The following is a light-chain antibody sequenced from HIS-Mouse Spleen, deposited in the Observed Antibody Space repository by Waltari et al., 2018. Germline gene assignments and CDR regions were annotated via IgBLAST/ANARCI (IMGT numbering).Light chain of an antibody. J-gene: IGLJ1*01. V-gene: IGLV1-44*01. Sequence: QSVLTQPPSASGTPGQRVTIPCSGSSSNIGRNTENWYQQLPGTAPKLLIYSNNQRPSGVPDRFSGSKSGTSASLAISGLQSEDEADYYCAAWDDSLNGYVFGTGTKVTVL. CDR3: AAWDDSLNGYV. CDR1: SSNIGRNT. CDR2: SNN.